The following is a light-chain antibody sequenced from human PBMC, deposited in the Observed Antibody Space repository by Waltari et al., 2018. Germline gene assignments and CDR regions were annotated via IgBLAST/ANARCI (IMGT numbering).Light chain of an antibody. CDR3: QQYNSHPFT. CDR2: AAS. J-gene: IGKJ3*01. Sequence: DIRMTQSPSSLSASVGDTVTITCRASQGISSYLAWYQQKPGKAPKRLIYAASTLQSGVPSRFSGSGSGTDFTLTISSLQPEDFATYYCQQYNSHPFTFGPGTKLDIK. V-gene: IGKV1-16*01. CDR1: QGISSY.